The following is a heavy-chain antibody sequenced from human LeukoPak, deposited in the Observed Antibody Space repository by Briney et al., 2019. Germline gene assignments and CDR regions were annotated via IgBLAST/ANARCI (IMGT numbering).Heavy chain of an antibody. V-gene: IGHV3-7*01. CDR3: ARAVSGWCFDY. CDR2: IKQDGSEK. CDR1: GFTFSSYW. D-gene: IGHD6-19*01. Sequence: GGSLRLSCAASGFTFSSYWMSWVRQAPGKGLEWGANIKQDGSEKYYVDSVKGRFTISRDNAKNSLYLQMNSLRAEDTAVYYCARAVSGWCFDYWGQGTLVTVSS. J-gene: IGHJ4*02.